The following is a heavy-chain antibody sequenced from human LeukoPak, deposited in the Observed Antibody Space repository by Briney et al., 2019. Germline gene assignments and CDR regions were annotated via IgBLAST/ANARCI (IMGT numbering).Heavy chain of an antibody. D-gene: IGHD1-26*01. CDR3: ARKEGATPAFDI. Sequence: SVKVSCKASGGTFSSYAISWVRQAPGQGLEWMGGIIPIFGTANYAQKFQGRVTITADESTSTAYMELSSLRSEDTAVYYCARKEGATPAFDIWGQGTMVTVSS. CDR1: GGTFSSYA. J-gene: IGHJ3*02. V-gene: IGHV1-69*13. CDR2: IIPIFGTA.